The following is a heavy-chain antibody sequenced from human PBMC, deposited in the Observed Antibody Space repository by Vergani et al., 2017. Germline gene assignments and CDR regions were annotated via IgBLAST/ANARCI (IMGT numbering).Heavy chain of an antibody. CDR1: GGTFSSYA. CDR3: ARAHFWTQECPRALYYYGMDV. Sequence: QVQLVQSGAEVKKPGSSVKVSCKASGGTFSSYAISWVRQAPGQGLEWMGGIIPIFGIANYAQKFQGRVTITADESTSTAYMELSSLRSEDTAVYYCARAHFWTQECPRALYYYGMDVWGQGTTVTVSS. J-gene: IGHJ6*02. D-gene: IGHD3-3*02. CDR2: IIPIFGIA. V-gene: IGHV1-69*01.